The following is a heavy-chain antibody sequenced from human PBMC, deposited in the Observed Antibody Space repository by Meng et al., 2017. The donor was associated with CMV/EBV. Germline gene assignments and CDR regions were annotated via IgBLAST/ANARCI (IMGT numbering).Heavy chain of an antibody. CDR1: GCTFSSYT. V-gene: IGHV1-69*04. J-gene: IGHJ6*02. CDR3: ARDLVVVPAAIEGYLEYYYYYGMDV. CDR2: IIPILGIA. Sequence: SVKVSCKASGCTFSSYTISWVRQAPGQGLEWMGRIIPILGIANYAQKFQGRVTITADKSTSTAYMELSSLRSEDTAVYYCARDLVVVPAAIEGYLEYYYYYGMDVWGQGTTVTVSS. D-gene: IGHD2-2*02.